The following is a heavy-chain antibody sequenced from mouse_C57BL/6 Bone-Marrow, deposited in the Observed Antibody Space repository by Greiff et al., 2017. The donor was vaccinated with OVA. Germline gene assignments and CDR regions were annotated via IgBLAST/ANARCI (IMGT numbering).Heavy chain of an antibody. J-gene: IGHJ3*01. CDR2: IDPEDGDT. CDR1: GFNITDYY. D-gene: IGHD2-3*01. Sequence: VQLQQSGAELVRPGASVKLSCTASGFNITDYYMPWVKQRPEQGLEWIGRIDPEDGDTEYAPKFQGKATMTADTSSNTAYLRLSSLTSEDTAVYYCTTECYDGYYVAYWGQGTLVTVSA. CDR3: TTECYDGYYVAY. V-gene: IGHV14-1*01.